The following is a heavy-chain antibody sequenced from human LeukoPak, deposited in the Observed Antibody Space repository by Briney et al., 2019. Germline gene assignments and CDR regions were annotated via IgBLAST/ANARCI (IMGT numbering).Heavy chain of an antibody. D-gene: IGHD6-19*01. J-gene: IGHJ4*02. CDR3: AREYSSGWYYFDY. CDR1: GGSISSGGYY. CDR2: IYYSGST. V-gene: IGHV4-31*03. Sequence: SETLPLTCTVSGGSISSGGYYWSWIRQHPGKGLEWIGYIYYSGSTYYNPSLKSRVTISVDTSKNQFSLKLSSVTAADTAVYYCAREYSSGWYYFDYWGQGTLVTVSS.